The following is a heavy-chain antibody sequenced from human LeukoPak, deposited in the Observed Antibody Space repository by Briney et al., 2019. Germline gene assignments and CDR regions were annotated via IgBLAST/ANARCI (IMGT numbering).Heavy chain of an antibody. CDR1: GFTLSSYA. CDR3: ARDYYDSSGPRSDY. V-gene: IGHV3-23*01. J-gene: IGHJ4*02. D-gene: IGHD3-22*01. CDR2: ISVSGNT. Sequence: PGGSLRLSCAASGFTLSSYAMSWVRQGPGKGLEWVSAISVSGNTYHADSVKGRFTISRDSSKNTLYLQMNSLRAEDTAVYYCARDYYDSSGPRSDYWGQGTLVTVPS.